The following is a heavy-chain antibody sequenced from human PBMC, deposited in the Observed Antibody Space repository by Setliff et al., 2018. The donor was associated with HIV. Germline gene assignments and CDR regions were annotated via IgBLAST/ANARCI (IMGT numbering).Heavy chain of an antibody. CDR2: IIPILGTA. CDR3: ARDSKEVRYYYDSSGMDV. Sequence: GASVKVSCKASGYTFTSYGISWVRQAPGQGLEWMGRIIPILGTANYAQKFQGRVTITADKSTSTAYMELSSLRSEDTAVYYCARDSKEVRYYYDSSGMDVWGKGTTVTVSS. J-gene: IGHJ6*03. CDR1: GYTFTSYG. V-gene: IGHV1-69*04. D-gene: IGHD3-22*01.